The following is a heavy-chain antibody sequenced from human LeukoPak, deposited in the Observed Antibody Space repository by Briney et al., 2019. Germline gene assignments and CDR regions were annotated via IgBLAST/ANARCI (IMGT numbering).Heavy chain of an antibody. CDR2: IYTSGST. CDR1: GGSISSGSYY. D-gene: IGHD6-19*01. CDR3: ARSRGIAVAGTVDY. Sequence: TSETLSLTCTVSGGSISSGSYYWSWIRQPAGKGLEWIGRIYTSGSTNYNPSLKSRFTISVDTSKNQFSLKLSSVTAADTAVYYCARSRGIAVAGTVDYWGQGTLVTVSS. J-gene: IGHJ4*02. V-gene: IGHV4-61*02.